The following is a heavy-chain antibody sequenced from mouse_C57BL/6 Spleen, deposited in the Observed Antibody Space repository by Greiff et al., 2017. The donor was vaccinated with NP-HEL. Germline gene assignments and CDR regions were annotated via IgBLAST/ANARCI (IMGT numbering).Heavy chain of an antibody. D-gene: IGHD1-1*01. J-gene: IGHJ4*01. CDR2: IRSGSSTT. CDR3: ARYYYVGYYAMDY. CDR1: GFTFSDYG. V-gene: IGHV5-17*01. Sequence: EVQLVESGGGLVKPGGSLKLSCAASGFTFSDYGMHWFRQAPEKRLEWVAYIRSGSSTTYYADAVTGRLPIFTDNAKNILFLQMTRLKSEDTAMYYCARYYYVGYYAMDYWGQETSVTVSS.